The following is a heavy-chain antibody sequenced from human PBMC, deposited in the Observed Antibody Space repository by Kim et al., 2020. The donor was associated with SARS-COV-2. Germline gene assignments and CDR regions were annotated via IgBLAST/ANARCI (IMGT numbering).Heavy chain of an antibody. D-gene: IGHD1-26*01. CDR3: ARPSIAWELRDAFDI. Sequence: GESLKISCKGSGYSFTSYWIGWVRQMPGKGLEWMGIIYPGDSDTRYSPSFQGQVTISADKSISTAYLQWSSLKASDTAMYYCARPSIAWELRDAFDIWGQGTMVTVSS. CDR1: GYSFTSYW. V-gene: IGHV5-51*01. J-gene: IGHJ3*02. CDR2: IYPGDSDT.